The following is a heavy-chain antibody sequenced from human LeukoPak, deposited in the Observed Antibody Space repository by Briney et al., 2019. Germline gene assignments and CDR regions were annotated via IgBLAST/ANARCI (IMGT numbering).Heavy chain of an antibody. J-gene: IGHJ5*02. D-gene: IGHD4-23*01. CDR2: IYYSGST. CDR3: ARQDYGGWFDP. CDR1: DGSISNYY. Sequence: PSETLSLTCTVSDGSISNYYWSWIRQPPGKGLEWMGYIYYSGSTNYNPSLKSRVTISVDTSKNQFSLQLSSATAADTAVYYCARQDYGGWFDPWGQGTLVTASS. V-gene: IGHV4-59*08.